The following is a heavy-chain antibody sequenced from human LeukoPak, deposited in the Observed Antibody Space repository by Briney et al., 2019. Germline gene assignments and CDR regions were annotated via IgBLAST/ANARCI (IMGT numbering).Heavy chain of an antibody. CDR1: GGSISSSSYY. Sequence: SETLSLTCTVSGGSISSSSYYWGWIRQPPGKGLEWIGSIYYSGSTYYNPSLKSRVTISVDTSKNQFSLKLSSVTAADTAVYYCARRPGSSGYYWGQGTLVTASS. CDR3: ARRPGSSGYY. D-gene: IGHD3-22*01. J-gene: IGHJ4*02. CDR2: IYYSGST. V-gene: IGHV4-39*01.